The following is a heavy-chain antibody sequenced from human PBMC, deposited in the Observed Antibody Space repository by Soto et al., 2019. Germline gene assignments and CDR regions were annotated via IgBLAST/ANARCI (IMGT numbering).Heavy chain of an antibody. V-gene: IGHV3-30*18. D-gene: IGHD2-8*01. Sequence: QVQLVESGGGVVQPGRSLRLSCAASGFTFSSYGMHWVRQAPGKGLEWVAVISYDGSNKYYADSVKGRFTISRDNSKNTLYLQMNSLRAEDTAVYYCAKPMYGNYYYYYGMDVWGQGTTVTVSS. CDR1: GFTFSSYG. CDR2: ISYDGSNK. CDR3: AKPMYGNYYYYYGMDV. J-gene: IGHJ6*02.